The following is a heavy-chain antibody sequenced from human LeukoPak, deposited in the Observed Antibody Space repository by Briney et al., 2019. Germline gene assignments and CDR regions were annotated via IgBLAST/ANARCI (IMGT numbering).Heavy chain of an antibody. D-gene: IGHD1-26*01. CDR2: IIPISGTT. CDR1: GGTFTSYA. J-gene: IGHJ5*02. Sequence: SVEVSCKTSGGTFTSYAITWVRQAPGQGLEWMGKIIPISGTTNYAQKFQRRVTFTADESTSTAYMELSSLRSEDTALYYCARKLRLGGNWFDPWGQGTLVTVSS. CDR3: ARKLRLGGNWFDP. V-gene: IGHV1-69*15.